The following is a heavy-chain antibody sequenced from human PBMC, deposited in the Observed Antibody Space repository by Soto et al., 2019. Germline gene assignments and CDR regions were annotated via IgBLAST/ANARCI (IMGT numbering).Heavy chain of an antibody. CDR1: GFSLSTSGMC. V-gene: IGHV2-70*11. CDR3: ARNRRSMAGSLFDY. J-gene: IGHJ4*02. CDR2: IDWDDDK. D-gene: IGHD6-19*01. Sequence: SGPTLVNPTQTLTLTCTFSGFSLSTSGMCVSWIRQPPGKALEWLARIDWDDDKYYTTSLKTRLTISKDTSKNQVVLTMTNVDPVDTATYYCARNRRSMAGSLFDYWGQGTLVTVSS.